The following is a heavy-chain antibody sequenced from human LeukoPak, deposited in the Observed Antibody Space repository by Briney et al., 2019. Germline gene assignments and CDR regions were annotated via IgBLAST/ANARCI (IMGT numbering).Heavy chain of an antibody. D-gene: IGHD2-15*01. J-gene: IGHJ5*02. CDR1: GFTFSNYA. CDR2: MSYDGSNK. Sequence: PGGSLRLSCAASGFTFSNYAMHWVRQAPGKGLEWVAVMSYDGSNKFYADSVKGRFTISRDNFKNTLYLQMNSLRAEDTAVYYCAKDLGCSGGSCYPNWFDPWGQGTLVTVSS. V-gene: IGHV3-30-3*01. CDR3: AKDLGCSGGSCYPNWFDP.